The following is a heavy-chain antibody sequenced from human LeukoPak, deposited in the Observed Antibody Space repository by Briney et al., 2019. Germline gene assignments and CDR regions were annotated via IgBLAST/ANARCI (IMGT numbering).Heavy chain of an antibody. Sequence: PSGTLSLTCAVSGGSISSSNWWSWVRQPPGKGLEWIGEIYHSGSTNYNPSLKSRVTISVDTSKNQFSLNLSSVTAADTAVYYCARLSSDWAFDFWGQGTLVTVSS. V-gene: IGHV4-4*02. CDR3: ARLSSDWAFDF. CDR2: IYHSGST. CDR1: GGSISSSNW. D-gene: IGHD6-19*01. J-gene: IGHJ4*02.